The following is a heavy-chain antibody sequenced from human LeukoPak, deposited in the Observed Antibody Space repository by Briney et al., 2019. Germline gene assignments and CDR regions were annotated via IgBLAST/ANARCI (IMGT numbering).Heavy chain of an antibody. J-gene: IGHJ4*02. CDR3: ARVTGTWWADY. CDR1: GFTFSTYG. Sequence: PGRSLRLSCAASGFTFSTYGMHWVRQAPGKGLEWVSSISSSSSYIYYADSVKGRFTISRDNAKNSLHLQMNSLRDEDTAVYYCARVTGTWWADYWGQGTLVTVSS. D-gene: IGHD2-8*02. V-gene: IGHV3-21*01. CDR2: ISSSSSYI.